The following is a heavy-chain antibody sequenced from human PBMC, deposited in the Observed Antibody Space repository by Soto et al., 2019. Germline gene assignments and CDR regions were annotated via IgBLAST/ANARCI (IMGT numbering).Heavy chain of an antibody. CDR1: GGSISSGGYY. Sequence: PSETLSLTCTVSGGSISSGGYYWSWIRQHPGKGLEWIGYIYYSGSTYYNPSLKSRVTISVDTSKNQFSLKLSSVTAADTAVYYCARGLYSSSYQPFDPWGQGTLVTVYS. V-gene: IGHV4-31*03. D-gene: IGHD6-6*01. CDR2: IYYSGST. CDR3: ARGLYSSSYQPFDP. J-gene: IGHJ5*02.